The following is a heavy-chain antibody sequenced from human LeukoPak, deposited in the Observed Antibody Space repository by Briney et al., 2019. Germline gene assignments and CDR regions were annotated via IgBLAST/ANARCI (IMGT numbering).Heavy chain of an antibody. Sequence: GGSLRLSCAASGFTVSSNYMSWVRQAPGKGLEWVSVIYSGGSTYYADSVKGRFTISRDNSKNTLYLQMNSLRVEDTAVYYCARDQLWFGEGAFDIWGQGTMVTVSS. J-gene: IGHJ3*02. CDR2: IYSGGST. CDR3: ARDQLWFGEGAFDI. D-gene: IGHD3-10*01. V-gene: IGHV3-53*01. CDR1: GFTVSSNY.